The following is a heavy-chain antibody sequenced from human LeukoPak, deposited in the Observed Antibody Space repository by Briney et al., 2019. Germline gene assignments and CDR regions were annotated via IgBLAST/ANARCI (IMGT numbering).Heavy chain of an antibody. Sequence: SETLSLTCTVSGGSISSYYWSWIRQPPGKGLEWIGYIYHSGSTYYNPSLKSRVTISVDRSKNQFSLKLSSVTAADTAVYYCAKSGYSGYDFWGQGTLVTVSS. D-gene: IGHD5-12*01. J-gene: IGHJ4*02. CDR3: AKSGYSGYDF. V-gene: IGHV4-59*04. CDR2: IYHSGST. CDR1: GGSISSYY.